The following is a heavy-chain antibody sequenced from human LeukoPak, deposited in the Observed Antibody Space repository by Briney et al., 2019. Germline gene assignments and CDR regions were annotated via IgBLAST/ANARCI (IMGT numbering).Heavy chain of an antibody. CDR2: IYHSGST. V-gene: IGHV4-38-2*02. CDR1: GYSISSGYY. Sequence: SETLSLTCTVSGYSISSGYYWGWIRQPPGKGLEWIGSIYHSGSTYYNPSLKSRVTISLDTSMNQFSLRLSSVTAADTAVYYCARGRALFDWGQGTLVTVSS. J-gene: IGHJ4*02. D-gene: IGHD2-21*01. CDR3: ARGRALFD.